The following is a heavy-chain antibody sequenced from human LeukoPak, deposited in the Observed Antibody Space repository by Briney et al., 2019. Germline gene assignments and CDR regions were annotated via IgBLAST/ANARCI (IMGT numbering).Heavy chain of an antibody. Sequence: GGSLRLSCAASGFTFSSYWMSWVRQAPGKGLEWVANIRQDGSERYYVVSVKGRFTISRDNAKNSLYLQMDSLRAEDTAVYYCARDLGKAGGYSSAFDYWGQGTLVTISS. CDR1: GFTFSSYW. CDR2: IRQDGSER. J-gene: IGHJ4*02. V-gene: IGHV3-7*01. D-gene: IGHD6-19*01. CDR3: ARDLGKAGGYSSAFDY.